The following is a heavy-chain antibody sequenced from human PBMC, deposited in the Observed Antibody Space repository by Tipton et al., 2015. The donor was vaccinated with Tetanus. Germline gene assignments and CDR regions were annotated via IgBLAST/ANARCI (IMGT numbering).Heavy chain of an antibody. CDR2: INPDGSRT. D-gene: IGHD1-26*01. Sequence: SLRLSCAASGFTFSTSWMHWLRQAPGKGLVWVSRINPDGSRTTYADSVKGRFTISRDNAKNTLYLQMNGLSAEDTAVYYCARDRKSWDLLPSNWFDPWGQGTRVTVSS. V-gene: IGHV3-74*01. CDR3: ARDRKSWDLLPSNWFDP. J-gene: IGHJ5*02. CDR1: GFTFSTSW.